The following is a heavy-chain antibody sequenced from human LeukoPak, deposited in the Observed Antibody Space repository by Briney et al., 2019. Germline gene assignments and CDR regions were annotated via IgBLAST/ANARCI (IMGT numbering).Heavy chain of an antibody. CDR3: ARDPLLTSTAFDI. CDR2: INPNSGGT. J-gene: IGHJ3*02. D-gene: IGHD2-8*01. V-gene: IGHV1-2*02. CDR1: GYTFTGYY. Sequence: ASVTVSCKASGYTFTGYYMHWVRQAPGQGLEWMGWINPNSGGTNYAQEFQGRVTMTRDTSISTAYMELSRLRSDDTAVYYCARDPLLTSTAFDIWGQGTMVTVSS.